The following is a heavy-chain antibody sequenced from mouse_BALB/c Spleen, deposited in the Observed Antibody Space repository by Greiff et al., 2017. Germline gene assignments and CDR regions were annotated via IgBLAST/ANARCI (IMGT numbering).Heavy chain of an antibody. CDR1: GFSLTGYG. Sequence: VQVVESGPGLVAPSQSLSITCTVSGFSLTGYGVNWVRQPPGKGLEWLGMIWGDGSTDYNSALKSRLSISKDNSKSQVFLKMNSLQTDDTARYYGAREGGYDYSYAMDYWGQGTSVTVSS. D-gene: IGHD2-4*01. V-gene: IGHV2-6-7*01. J-gene: IGHJ4*01. CDR3: AREGGYDYSYAMDY. CDR2: IWGDGST.